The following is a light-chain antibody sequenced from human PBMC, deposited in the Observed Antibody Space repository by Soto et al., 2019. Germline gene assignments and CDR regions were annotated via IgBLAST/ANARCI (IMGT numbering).Light chain of an antibody. Sequence: QSVLTQPPSASGTRGQRVTISCSGSSSNIGSNYVYWYQQLPGTAPKLLIYRNNQRPSGVPDRFSGSKSGTSASLAISGLRSEDEADYYCAAWDDSLSGYLFGTGTKLTVL. CDR1: SSNIGSNY. CDR2: RNN. CDR3: AAWDDSLSGYL. J-gene: IGLJ1*01. V-gene: IGLV1-47*01.